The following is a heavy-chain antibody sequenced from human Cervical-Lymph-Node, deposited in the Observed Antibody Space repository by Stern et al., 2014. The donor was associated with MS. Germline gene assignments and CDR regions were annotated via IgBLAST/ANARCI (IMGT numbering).Heavy chain of an antibody. J-gene: IGHJ4*02. Sequence: QVTLRESGPTLVKPTQTLTLTCNFSGFSLTTGGVGVGWIRRPPGKALEWLALIYWDDDRRYSPSLRSRLTLTPDTSKNQVVLTMTNMDPVDTATYYCAHRRGGSYCFDYWGQGTLVTVSS. CDR1: GFSLTTGGVG. V-gene: IGHV2-5*02. CDR2: IYWDDDR. CDR3: AHRRGGSYCFDY. D-gene: IGHD3-10*01.